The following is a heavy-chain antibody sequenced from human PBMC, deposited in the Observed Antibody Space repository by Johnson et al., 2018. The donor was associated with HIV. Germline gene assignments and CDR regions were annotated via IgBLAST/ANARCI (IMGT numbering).Heavy chain of an antibody. CDR3: ARDSGLLLWSQGGFSAFDI. CDR1: GFTFDDYS. V-gene: IGHV3-9*01. Sequence: VQLVESGGGLVQPGRSLRLSCAASGFTFDDYSMHCVRQAPGKGLEWVSGISWNSGSIGYADSVKGRFTISRDNAKNSMYLQMNSLRAEDTALYYCARDSGLLLWSQGGFSAFDIWGQGTMVTVSS. CDR2: ISWNSGSI. J-gene: IGHJ3*02. D-gene: IGHD3-10*01.